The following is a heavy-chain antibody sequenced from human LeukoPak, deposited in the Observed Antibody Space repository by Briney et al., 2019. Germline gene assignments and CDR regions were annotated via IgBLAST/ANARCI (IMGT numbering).Heavy chain of an antibody. CDR2: INPNSGGT. Sequence: GASVKVSCKASGYTFTGYYMHWVRQAPGQGLEWMGWINPNSGGTSYAQKFQGRVTMTRDTSISTAYMELSRLRSDDTAVYYCARDRGSGSWDFDYWGQGTLVTVSS. CDR3: ARDRGSGSWDFDY. CDR1: GYTFTGYY. D-gene: IGHD3-10*01. V-gene: IGHV1-2*02. J-gene: IGHJ4*02.